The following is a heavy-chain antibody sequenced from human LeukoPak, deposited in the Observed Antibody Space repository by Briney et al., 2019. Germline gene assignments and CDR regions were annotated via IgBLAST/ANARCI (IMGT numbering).Heavy chain of an antibody. Sequence: GASVKVSCKASGXTFXXXXMHWXXXXPGQGXEWMGLISPTGXSTNYAQKFRGRVTMTRDTSTTTVYMELSSLRSEDTAVYYCAREESGGYFDYWGQGTLVTVSS. CDR3: AREESGGYFDY. J-gene: IGHJ4*02. CDR1: GXTFXXXX. CDR2: ISPTGXST. D-gene: IGHD2-8*02. V-gene: IGHV1-46*01.